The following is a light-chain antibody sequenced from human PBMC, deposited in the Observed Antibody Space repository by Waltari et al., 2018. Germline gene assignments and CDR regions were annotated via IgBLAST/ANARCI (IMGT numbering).Light chain of an antibody. CDR2: DAS. Sequence: DIQLTQSPSSLSASVGDTVTISCRASQDISTDLDWFQQIPGKAPNLLIYDASTLESGVPFRFSGSRSGTEFTLTISSLRPEDFAIYYCLQYNTYPFTFGPGTKLDIK. J-gene: IGKJ3*01. CDR3: LQYNTYPFT. V-gene: IGKV1-17*01. CDR1: QDISTD.